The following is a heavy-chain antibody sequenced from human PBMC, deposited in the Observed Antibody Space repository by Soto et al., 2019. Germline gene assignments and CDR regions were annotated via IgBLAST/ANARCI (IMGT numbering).Heavy chain of an antibody. CDR1: GFTFSSCA. V-gene: IGHV3-23*01. J-gene: IGHJ4*02. CDR2: ISGSGDST. D-gene: IGHD3-22*01. CDR3: AKDYYDSSGYSFDY. Sequence: PGGSLRLSCVASGFTFSSCAMNWVRQAPGKGLEWVSAISGSGDSTYYADSVKGRFTISRDNSKNTLYLQMNSLRAEDTAVYYCAKDYYDSSGYSFDYWGQGTLVTVSS.